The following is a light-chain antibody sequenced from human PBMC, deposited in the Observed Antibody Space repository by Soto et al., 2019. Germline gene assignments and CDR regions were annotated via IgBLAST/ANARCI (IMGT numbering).Light chain of an antibody. CDR1: QSVSSSY. CDR3: HQRQSWPRT. Sequence: EIVLTQSPGTLSLSPGERATLSCRASQSVSSSYLDWYQQKPGQAPRLLIYESSNRATGIAARFSGSGSGTDFTLTISSLEPEDFAVYYCHQRQSWPRTFGQGTKVDIK. V-gene: IGKV3-11*01. CDR2: ESS. J-gene: IGKJ1*01.